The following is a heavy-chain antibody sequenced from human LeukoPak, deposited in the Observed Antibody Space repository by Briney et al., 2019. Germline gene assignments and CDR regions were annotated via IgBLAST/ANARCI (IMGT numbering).Heavy chain of an antibody. Sequence: GGSLRLSCAASGFTFNDYAMHWVRHAPGKGLEWVSGVSRNSSSISYADSVKGRFTISRDNANNSLYLQMNSLRAEDTAVYYCARDQKAVAGTFDYWGQGTLVTVSS. CDR2: VSRNSSSI. D-gene: IGHD6-19*01. J-gene: IGHJ4*02. V-gene: IGHV3-9*01. CDR1: GFTFNDYA. CDR3: ARDQKAVAGTFDY.